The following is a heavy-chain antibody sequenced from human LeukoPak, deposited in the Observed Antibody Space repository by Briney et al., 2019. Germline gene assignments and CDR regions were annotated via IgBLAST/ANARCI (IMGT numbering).Heavy chain of an antibody. J-gene: IGHJ4*02. D-gene: IGHD2-2*01. CDR1: GFTFSSYG. CDR2: ISYDGSNK. Sequence: GRSLRLSCAASGFTFSSYGMHWVRQAPGKGLEWVAVISYDGSNKYYADYVKGRFTISRDNSKNTLYLQMNSLRAEDTAVYYCAKDPYTSCPRCGPGDYWGQGTLVTVSS. V-gene: IGHV3-30*18. CDR3: AKDPYTSCPRCGPGDY.